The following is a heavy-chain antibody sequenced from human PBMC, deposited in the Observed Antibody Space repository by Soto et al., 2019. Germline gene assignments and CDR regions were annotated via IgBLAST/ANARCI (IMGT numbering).Heavy chain of an antibody. D-gene: IGHD1-1*01. CDR2: MSHSGGT. CDR1: GGFVSSGSYY. V-gene: IGHV4-34*01. CDR3: ARVERGTATTVVDAFDI. Sequence: QVQLQQWGAGLLKPSETLSLTCAVYGGFVSSGSYYWSWIRQPPGKGLEWIGEMSHSGGTHFNPLLKMRGTISVDTSKNQFSLKMSSVTAADTALYYCARVERGTATTVVDAFDIWGPGTMVTVSS. J-gene: IGHJ3*02.